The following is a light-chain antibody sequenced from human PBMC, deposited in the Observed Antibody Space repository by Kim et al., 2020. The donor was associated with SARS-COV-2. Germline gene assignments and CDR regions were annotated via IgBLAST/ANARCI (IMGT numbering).Light chain of an antibody. CDR1: QDIRNY. CDR3: QQYENLPYT. J-gene: IGKJ2*01. CDR2: DAA. V-gene: IGKV1-33*01. Sequence: ASVGDRITITCQASQDIRNYLNWYQQKPGKAPKLLIYDAANLEAGVPSRFSGSGAGSHFTFTIGSLQPEDVATYYCQQYENLPYTFGQGTKLEIK.